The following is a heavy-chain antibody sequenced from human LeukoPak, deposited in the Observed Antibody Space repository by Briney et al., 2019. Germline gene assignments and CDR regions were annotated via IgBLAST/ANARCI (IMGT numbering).Heavy chain of an antibody. D-gene: IGHD2-15*01. V-gene: IGHV3-30*18. CDR1: GFTFSSYG. Sequence: GGSLRLSCAASGFTFSSYGMHWVRQAPGKGLEWVAVISYDGSNKYYADSVKGRFTISRDNSKNTLYLQMNSLRAEDTVVYYCAKGTPRYYFDYWGQGTLVTVSS. CDR2: ISYDGSNK. CDR3: AKGTPRYYFDY. J-gene: IGHJ4*02.